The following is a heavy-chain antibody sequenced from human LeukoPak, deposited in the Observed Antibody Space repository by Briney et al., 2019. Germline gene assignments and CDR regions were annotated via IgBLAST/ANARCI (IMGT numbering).Heavy chain of an antibody. Sequence: GGSLRLSCVASGFSFSSYWMSWVRQAPGKGLEWVANIKQDGSEKYYVDSVKGRVTISRDNAKNSLYLQMNSLRAGDTAVYYCAREGRTSFDCWGQGTLATVSS. J-gene: IGHJ4*02. V-gene: IGHV3-7*01. CDR3: AREGRTSFDC. CDR2: IKQDGSEK. D-gene: IGHD1-1*01. CDR1: GFSFSSYW.